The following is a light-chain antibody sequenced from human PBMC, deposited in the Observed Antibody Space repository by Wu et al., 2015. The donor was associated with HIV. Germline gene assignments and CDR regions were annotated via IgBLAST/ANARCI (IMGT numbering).Light chain of an antibody. CDR2: DAS. Sequence: IQLTQSPSSLSASVGDRVTITCRASQGIGNFLVWYQQKTGKAPKLLIYDASILQSGVPSRFSGGGSGTDFTLTISSLQPEDFATYYCQQLNTLYSFGQGTKLEIK. CDR1: QGIGNF. V-gene: IGKV1-9*01. CDR3: QQLNTLYS. J-gene: IGKJ2*03.